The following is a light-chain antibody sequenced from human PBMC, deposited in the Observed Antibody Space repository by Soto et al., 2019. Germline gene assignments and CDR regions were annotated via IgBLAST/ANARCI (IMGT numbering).Light chain of an antibody. V-gene: IGLV1-44*01. CDR1: SSNIGSNT. J-gene: IGLJ1*01. CDR2: SNN. CDR3: AAWDDSLNALCV. Sequence: QPVLTQPPSASGTPGQRVTISCSGSSSNIGSNTVNWYQQLPGTAPKLLIYSNNQRPSGVPDRFSGSKSGTSASLAISGLQSEDEADYYCAAWDDSLNALCVFGTGTKVTVL.